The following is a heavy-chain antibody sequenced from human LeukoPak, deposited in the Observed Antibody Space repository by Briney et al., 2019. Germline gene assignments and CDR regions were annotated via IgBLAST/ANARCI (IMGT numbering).Heavy chain of an antibody. V-gene: IGHV4-34*01. CDR3: ARVKYYYDSSGYYPAHYYFDY. Sequence: SETLSLTCAVYGGSFSGYYWSWIRQPPGKGLEWIGEINHSGSTNYNPSLKSRVTISVDTSKNQFSLKLSSVTAADTAVYYCARVKYYYDSSGYYPAHYYFDYWGQGTLVTVSS. D-gene: IGHD3-22*01. CDR1: GGSFSGYY. J-gene: IGHJ4*02. CDR2: INHSGST.